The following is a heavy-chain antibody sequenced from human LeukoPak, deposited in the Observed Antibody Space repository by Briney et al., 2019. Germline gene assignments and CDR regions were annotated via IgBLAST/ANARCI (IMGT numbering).Heavy chain of an antibody. V-gene: IGHV3-21*01. CDR1: GFTFSDYN. J-gene: IGHJ4*02. CDR2: ISSSSTYI. D-gene: IGHD3-16*01. CDR3: ARDEGGL. Sequence: GGSLRLSCAASGFTFSDYNMNWVRQAPGKGLEWVSSISSSSTYIYYADSVKGRFTISRDDAKNSLYLQMNSLRADDTAVYYCARDEGGLWGQGTLVTVSS.